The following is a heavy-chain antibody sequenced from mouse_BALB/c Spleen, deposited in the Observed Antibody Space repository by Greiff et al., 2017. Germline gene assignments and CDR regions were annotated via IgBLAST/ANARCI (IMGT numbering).Heavy chain of an antibody. V-gene: IGHV5-6-5*01. CDR3: AREGYYQSSYAMDY. D-gene: IGHD2-3*01. Sequence: DVMLVESGGGLVKPGGSLKLSCAASGFTFSSYAMSWVRQTPEKRLEWVASISSGGSTYYPDSVKGRFTISRDNARNILYLQMSSLRSEDTAMYYCAREGYYQSSYAMDYWGQGTSVTVSS. J-gene: IGHJ4*01. CDR2: ISSGGST. CDR1: GFTFSSYA.